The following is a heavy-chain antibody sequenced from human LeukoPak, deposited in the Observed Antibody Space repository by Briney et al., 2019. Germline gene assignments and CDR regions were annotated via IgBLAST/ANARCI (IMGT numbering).Heavy chain of an antibody. J-gene: IGHJ6*02. Sequence: PGGSLRLSRAASGFTFSDYFMTWIRQAPGKGLEWISYISSSGNTISYADSVRGRFTISRDNTKNSLFLQLKSLRAEDTAVYYCARGEECRGGSCYSDFYYYYGMDVWGQGTTVTVSS. CDR1: GFTFSDYF. CDR3: ARGEECRGGSCYSDFYYYYGMDV. CDR2: ISSSGNTI. D-gene: IGHD2-15*01. V-gene: IGHV3-11*01.